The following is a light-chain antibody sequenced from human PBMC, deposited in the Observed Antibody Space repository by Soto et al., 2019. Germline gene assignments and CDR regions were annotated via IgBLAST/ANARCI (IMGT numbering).Light chain of an antibody. V-gene: IGLV6-57*02. CDR3: QSYDSSNAWV. Sequence: NFMLTQPHSVSESPGKTVTISCTGSSGSIASNYVQWYQQRPGSAPTTVIYEDNQRPSGVPDRFSGSIDSSSNSASLTISGLKTEDEADYYCQSYDSSNAWVFGTGTKVTVL. CDR1: SGSIASNY. J-gene: IGLJ1*01. CDR2: EDN.